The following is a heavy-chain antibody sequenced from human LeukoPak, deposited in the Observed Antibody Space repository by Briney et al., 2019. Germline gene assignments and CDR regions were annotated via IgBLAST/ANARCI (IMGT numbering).Heavy chain of an antibody. CDR3: AKDGPQITRNDY. V-gene: IGHV3-30*18. CDR2: ISYDGSNK. D-gene: IGHD5-24*01. J-gene: IGHJ4*02. Sequence: GGSLRLSCAASEFTFSSYGMSWVRQAPGKGLEWVAVISYDGSNKYYADSVKGRFTISRDNSKNTLYLQMNSLRAEDTAVYYCAKDGPQITRNDYWGQGTLVTVSS. CDR1: EFTFSSYG.